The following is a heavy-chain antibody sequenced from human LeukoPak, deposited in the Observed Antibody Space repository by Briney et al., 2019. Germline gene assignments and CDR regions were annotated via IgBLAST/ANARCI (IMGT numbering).Heavy chain of an antibody. J-gene: IGHJ4*02. CDR1: GGSISSYY. CDR2: IYYSGST. Sequence: SETLSLTCTVSGGSISSYYWSWIRQPPGKGLEWIGSIYYSGSTNYNPSLKSRVTISVDTSKNQFSLKLSSVTAADTAVYYCARGGQKKTYFDYWGQGTLVTVSS. V-gene: IGHV4-59*12. CDR3: ARGGQKKTYFDY.